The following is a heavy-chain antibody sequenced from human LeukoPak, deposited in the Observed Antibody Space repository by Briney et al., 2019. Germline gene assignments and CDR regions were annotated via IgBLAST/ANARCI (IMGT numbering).Heavy chain of an antibody. CDR1: GYTFTSYG. Sequence: ASLKVSCKASGYTFTSYGISWVRQAPGQGLEWMGWISAYNGNTNYAQKLQGRVTMTTDTSTSTACMELRSLRSDDTAVYYCARDRLLWFGELVNWGQGTLVTVSS. CDR2: ISAYNGNT. V-gene: IGHV1-18*01. D-gene: IGHD3-10*01. J-gene: IGHJ4*02. CDR3: ARDRLLWFGELVN.